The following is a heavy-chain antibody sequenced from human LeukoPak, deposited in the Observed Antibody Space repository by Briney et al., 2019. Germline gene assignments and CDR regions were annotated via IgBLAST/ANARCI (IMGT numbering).Heavy chain of an antibody. CDR1: GGSISGSSSY. J-gene: IGHJ4*02. D-gene: IGHD2-21*01. Sequence: SETLSLTCTVSGGSISGSSSYWGWIHQPPGKGLEWIATIYYSGSTYYNPSLKSRVAISVDTSKNQFSLRLSSVTAADTAVYYCARRPGGDRYYFNYWGQGTLVTVSS. CDR3: ARRPGGDRYYFNY. CDR2: IYYSGST. V-gene: IGHV4-39*01.